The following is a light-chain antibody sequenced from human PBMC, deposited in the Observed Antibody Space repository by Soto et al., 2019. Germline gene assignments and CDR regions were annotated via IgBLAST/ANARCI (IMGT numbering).Light chain of an antibody. V-gene: IGKV3-20*01. Sequence: EIVLTQSPGTLSLSPGERATLSCRASQTITTNLAWYQQKSGQAPRLLIYGDSTRATGIPARFSGSGSGTEFTLTISGLEPEDFAIYYCQFYGSSLITFGQVTRLEI. CDR1: QTITTN. CDR3: QFYGSSLIT. J-gene: IGKJ5*01. CDR2: GDS.